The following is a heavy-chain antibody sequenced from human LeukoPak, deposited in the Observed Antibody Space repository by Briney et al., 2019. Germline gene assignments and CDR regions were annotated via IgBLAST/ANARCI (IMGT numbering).Heavy chain of an antibody. CDR1: GFSFSSYG. Sequence: GGSLRLSCEASGFSFSSYGMSWVRQAPGEGLEWVSGFSASDGSRYYADSVKGRFTISRDNSKNTLYLQMNSLRAEDTAVYYCAKNIGGFDYWGQGTLVTVFS. J-gene: IGHJ4*02. CDR3: AKNIGGFDY. CDR2: FSASDGSR. D-gene: IGHD4-23*01. V-gene: IGHV3-23*01.